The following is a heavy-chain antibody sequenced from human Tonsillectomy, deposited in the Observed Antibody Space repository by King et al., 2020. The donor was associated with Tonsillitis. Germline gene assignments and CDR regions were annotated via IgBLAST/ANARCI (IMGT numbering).Heavy chain of an antibody. V-gene: IGHV4-39*01. CDR3: ARLRLRVSTRGGHYYMDV. Sequence: QLQLQESGPGLVKPSETLSLTCTVSGGSISSSSYYWGWIRQPPGKGLEWIGRTSYSGNTYYNPSLKSRVTISVDTSKNQFSLKLSSVTAADTAVFYCARLRLRVSTRGGHYYMDVWGKGTTVTVSS. J-gene: IGHJ6*03. CDR1: GGSISSSSYY. D-gene: IGHD3-10*01. CDR2: TSYSGNT.